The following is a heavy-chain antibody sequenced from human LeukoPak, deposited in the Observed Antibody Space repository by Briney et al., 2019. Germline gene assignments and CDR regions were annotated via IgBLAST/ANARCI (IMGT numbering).Heavy chain of an antibody. D-gene: IGHD3-22*01. V-gene: IGHV1-2*02. CDR3: ARRSVTVVITPTDDAFDI. CDR1: GYTLTGFY. J-gene: IGHJ3*02. CDR2: INPRSGAT. Sequence: ASVKVSCKASGYTLTGFYIHWVRQVPGQGLEWMGWINPRSGATNYAQTFQDRVTMTRDTSISTAYMQLSRLGFDDTAIYYCARRSVTVVITPTDDAFDIWGQGTMVTVS.